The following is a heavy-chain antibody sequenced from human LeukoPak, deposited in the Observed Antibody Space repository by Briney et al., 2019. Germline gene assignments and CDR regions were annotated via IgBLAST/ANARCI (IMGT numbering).Heavy chain of an antibody. CDR1: GYTFTSYD. CDR3: ARDMYSSGWYGGDAFDI. Sequence: ASVKVSCKASGYTFTSYDINWVRQAPGQGLEWMGWMNPNSGNTGYAQKFQGRVTITRNTSISTAYVELSSLRSEDTAVYYCARDMYSSGWYGGDAFDIWGQGTMVTVSS. CDR2: MNPNSGNT. D-gene: IGHD6-19*01. V-gene: IGHV1-8*03. J-gene: IGHJ3*02.